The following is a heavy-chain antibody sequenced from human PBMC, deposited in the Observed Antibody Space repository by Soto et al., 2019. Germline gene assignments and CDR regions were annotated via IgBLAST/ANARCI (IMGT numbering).Heavy chain of an antibody. Sequence: QVQLQESGPGLVKPSETLSLTCTVSGGSVSSGSYYWSWIRQPPGKGLEWIGYIYYSGSTNYDPPLTVQVTISVDTSKNQSFLKLSSVTAADTAVYYCARDVAAKDAFDIWGQGTMVTVSS. CDR1: GGSVSSGSYY. J-gene: IGHJ3*02. D-gene: IGHD5-12*01. CDR3: ARDVAAKDAFDI. V-gene: IGHV4-61*01. CDR2: IYYSGST.